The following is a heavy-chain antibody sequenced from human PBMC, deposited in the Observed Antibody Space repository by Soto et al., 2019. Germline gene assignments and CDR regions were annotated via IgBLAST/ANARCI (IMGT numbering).Heavy chain of an antibody. CDR1: GFIFSNHA. CDR3: AKTRKSLGGGEDFDY. CDR2: ISYDGRNT. V-gene: IGHV3-30*18. J-gene: IGHJ4*02. D-gene: IGHD3-16*01. Sequence: QVRLVESGGGVVQPGRSLRLSCTASGFIFSNHAMHWVRQAPGKGLEGVAIISYDGRNTYYADSVKGRFIISRDNSKNTLDLQMNSLRTEDTAVYYCAKTRKSLGGGEDFDYWGQGTQVTVSS.